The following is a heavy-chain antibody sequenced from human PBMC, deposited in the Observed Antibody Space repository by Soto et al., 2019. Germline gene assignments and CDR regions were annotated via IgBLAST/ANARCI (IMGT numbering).Heavy chain of an antibody. CDR3: AKRMGVRGNHYHYSMDV. CDR1: GFTFRSFT. Sequence: LRLSCAASGFTFRSFTMNWVRQAPGKGLEWVAVISYDGSNKYYADAVKGRFTISRDNSKNTLYLQMNSLRAEDTAVYYCAKRMGVRGNHYHYSMDVSCQATTLTVS. CDR2: ISYDGSNK. V-gene: IGHV3-30*18. D-gene: IGHD3-10*01. J-gene: IGHJ6*02.